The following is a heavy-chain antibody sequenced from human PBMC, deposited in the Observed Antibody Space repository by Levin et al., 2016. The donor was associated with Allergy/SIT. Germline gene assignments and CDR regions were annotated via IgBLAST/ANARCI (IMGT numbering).Heavy chain of an antibody. CDR1: GFTFTSSA. Sequence: SVKVSCKASGFTFTSSAVQWVRQARGQRLEWIGWIVVGSGNTNYAQKFQERVTITRDMSTSTAYMELSSLRSEDTAVYYCAALNGWSSSSWYPAIDPWGQGTLVTVSS. V-gene: IGHV1-58*01. J-gene: IGHJ5*02. D-gene: IGHD6-13*01. CDR3: AALNGWSSSSWYPAIDP. CDR2: IVVGSGNT.